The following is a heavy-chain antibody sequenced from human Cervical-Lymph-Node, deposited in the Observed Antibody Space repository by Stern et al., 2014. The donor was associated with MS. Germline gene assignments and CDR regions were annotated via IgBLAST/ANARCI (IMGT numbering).Heavy chain of an antibody. CDR3: ARGYHSFDV. CDR1: GFTSSDNY. Sequence: QLVQSGGGLVQPGGSLRLFCAASGFTSSDNYMDWVRPAPGTGLEWFGRTRNKANGYTTVYAASVAGRFAISRDDSENSVYLQMNSLKIEDTAVYYCARGYHSFDVWGQGTTVTVSS. D-gene: IGHD1-26*01. J-gene: IGHJ6*02. V-gene: IGHV3-72*01. CDR2: TRNKANGYTT.